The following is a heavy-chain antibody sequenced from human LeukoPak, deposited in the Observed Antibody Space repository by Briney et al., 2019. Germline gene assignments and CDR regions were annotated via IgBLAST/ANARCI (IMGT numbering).Heavy chain of an antibody. CDR3: ATGGLAVAGIWFDP. D-gene: IGHD6-19*01. Sequence: SETLSLTCTVSGGSISSSSYYWGWIRQPPGKGLEWIGSIYYSGSTYYNLSLKSRVTISVDTSKNQFSLKLSSVTAADTAVYYCATGGLAVAGIWFDPWGQGTLVTVSS. CDR1: GGSISSSSYY. J-gene: IGHJ5*02. CDR2: IYYSGST. V-gene: IGHV4-39*07.